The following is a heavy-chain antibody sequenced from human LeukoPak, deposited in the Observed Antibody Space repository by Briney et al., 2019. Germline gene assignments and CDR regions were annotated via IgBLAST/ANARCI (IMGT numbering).Heavy chain of an antibody. Sequence: RGSLRLSCAASGFTSDDYGMSWVRQAPGKGLEWVSGINRNGGSTGYADSVKGRFTISRDYAKNSLYLQMNSLRAEDTALYHCARGNSNFDYWGQGTLVTVSS. CDR3: ARGNSNFDY. D-gene: IGHD4-23*01. CDR2: INRNGGST. V-gene: IGHV3-20*01. CDR1: GFTSDDYG. J-gene: IGHJ4*02.